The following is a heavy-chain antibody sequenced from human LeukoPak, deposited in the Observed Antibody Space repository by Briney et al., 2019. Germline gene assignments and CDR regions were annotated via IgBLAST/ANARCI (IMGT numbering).Heavy chain of an antibody. J-gene: IGHJ4*02. CDR3: ARAGIVLMDN. V-gene: IGHV4-30-4*08. D-gene: IGHD2-8*01. CDR2: IYYSGST. Sequence: SETLSLTCAVYGESLSGFYWSWIRQPPGKGLEWIGYIYYSGSTYYNPSLKSRVTISVDTSKNQFSLKLSSVTAADTAVYYCARAGIVLMDNWGQGTLVTVSS. CDR1: GESLSGFY.